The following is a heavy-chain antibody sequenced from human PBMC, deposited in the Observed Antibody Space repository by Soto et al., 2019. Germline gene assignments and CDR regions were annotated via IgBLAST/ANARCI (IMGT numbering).Heavy chain of an antibody. CDR1: GYTFTSYG. J-gene: IGHJ6*02. Sequence: ASVKVSCNASGYTFTSYGISWVRQAPGQVLEWMVWISAYNGNPNYAQKLQGRVTMNTDTSTSTAYMELRSLRSDDTAVDYCARSVDTAMVTYYYYGMDVWGQGTTVTVSS. V-gene: IGHV1-18*01. CDR2: ISAYNGNP. D-gene: IGHD5-18*01. CDR3: ARSVDTAMVTYYYYGMDV.